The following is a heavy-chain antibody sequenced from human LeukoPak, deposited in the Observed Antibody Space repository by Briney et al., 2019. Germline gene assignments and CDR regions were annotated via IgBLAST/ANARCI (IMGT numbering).Heavy chain of an antibody. Sequence: GGSLRLSCAASGFTFSGSAMHWVRQASGKGLEWVGRIRSKANSYATAYAASVKGRFTISRDDSKNTAYLQMNSLKTEDTAVYYCARLSGYDWESFYDYWGQGTLVTVSS. D-gene: IGHD5-12*01. CDR1: GFTFSGSA. CDR3: ARLSGYDWESFYDY. CDR2: IRSKANSYAT. J-gene: IGHJ4*02. V-gene: IGHV3-73*01.